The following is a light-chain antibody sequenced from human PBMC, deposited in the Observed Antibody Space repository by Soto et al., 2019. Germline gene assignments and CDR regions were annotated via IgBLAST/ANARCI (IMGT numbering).Light chain of an antibody. CDR3: SSYTGTNNFRV. Sequence: SVVTQPRSASGSPWPPDTNSRTGKSSDVGGYNYASWYQQHPGKAPKLVIYEVRKRPSGVPDRFSGSKSGNTASLTVSGLQAEDEADYYCSSYTGTNNFRVFGPGTKVTVL. J-gene: IGLJ1*01. CDR1: SSDVGGYNY. V-gene: IGLV2-8*01. CDR2: EVR.